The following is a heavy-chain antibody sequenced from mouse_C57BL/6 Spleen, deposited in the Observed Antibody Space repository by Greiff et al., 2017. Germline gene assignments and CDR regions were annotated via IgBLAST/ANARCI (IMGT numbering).Heavy chain of an antibody. CDR3: ARSLANWDVFDY. J-gene: IGHJ2*01. CDR2: IYPGSGNT. V-gene: IGHV1-66*01. D-gene: IGHD4-1*01. CDR1: GYSFTSYY. Sequence: QVQLQQSGPELVKPGASVKISCKASGYSFTSYYIHWVKQRPGQGLEWIGWIYPGSGNTKYNEKFKGKATLTADTSSSTAYMQLSSLTSEDSAVYYCARSLANWDVFDYWGQGTTLTVSS.